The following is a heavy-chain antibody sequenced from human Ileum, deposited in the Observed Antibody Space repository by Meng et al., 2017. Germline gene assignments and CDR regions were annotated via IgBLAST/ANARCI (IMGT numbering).Heavy chain of an antibody. CDR1: GGSISSSIW. CDR2: IHHSGTT. V-gene: IGHV4-4*02. CDR3: ARGVVSGSHYNTY. D-gene: IGHD3-10*01. Sequence: QVQLQESGPGLVKPSGTLSLTCAVSGGSISSSIWWSWVRQPPEKGLEWIGEIHHSGTTNYSPSLKSRLTISVDKSKNQFSLKPQSVTAADTAVYFCARGVVSGSHYNTYWGQGILVTVSS. J-gene: IGHJ4*02.